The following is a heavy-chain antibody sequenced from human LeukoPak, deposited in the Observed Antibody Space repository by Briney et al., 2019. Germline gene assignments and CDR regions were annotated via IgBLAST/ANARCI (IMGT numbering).Heavy chain of an antibody. V-gene: IGHV3-23*01. J-gene: IGHJ4*02. CDR2: ISGSGGST. CDR3: AKYYYGSGSKGYFDY. CDR1: GFTFSSYA. Sequence: GGSLRLSCAASGFTFSSYAMSWVRQAPGKGLEWVSTISGSGGSTYYADSVKGRFTISRDNSKNTLYLQMDSVRAEDTAVYYCAKYYYGSGSKGYFDYWGQGTLVTVSS. D-gene: IGHD3-10*01.